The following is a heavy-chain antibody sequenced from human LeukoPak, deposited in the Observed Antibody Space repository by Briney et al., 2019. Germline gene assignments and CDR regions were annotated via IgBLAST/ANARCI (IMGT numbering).Heavy chain of an antibody. J-gene: IGHJ6*03. Sequence: SETLSLTCTVSGGSISSSPYYLGWIRQPPGKGLEWIGSIYYSGSTYYNPSLESRVTISVDTSKNQFSLKLSSVTAADTAVYYCARRAVYYYDSSGPYYYMDVWGKGTTVTISS. CDR2: IYYSGST. V-gene: IGHV4-39*07. D-gene: IGHD3-22*01. CDR3: ARRAVYYYDSSGPYYYMDV. CDR1: GGSISSSPYY.